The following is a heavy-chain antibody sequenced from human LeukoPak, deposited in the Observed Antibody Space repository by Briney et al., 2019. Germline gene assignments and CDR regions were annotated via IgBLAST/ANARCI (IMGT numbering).Heavy chain of an antibody. CDR2: IKQDESEK. D-gene: IGHD3-10*02. CDR1: GFTLSNYW. V-gene: IGHV3-7*03. J-gene: IGHJ4*02. CDR3: VRDVRGGHFDY. Sequence: PGGSLRLSCAASGFTLSNYWMAWVHQTPGKRLEWVANIKQDESEKFYADSVNSRFTISRDNAKNSLYLQMDSLRAEDTAVYYCVRDVRGGHFDYWGQGTLVTVSS.